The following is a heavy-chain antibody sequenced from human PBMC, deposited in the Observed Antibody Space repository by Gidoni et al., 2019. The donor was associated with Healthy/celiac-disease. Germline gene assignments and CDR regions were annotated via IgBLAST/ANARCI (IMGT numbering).Heavy chain of an antibody. J-gene: IGHJ4*02. CDR2: IYTRGIT. CDR1: GGSISSYY. D-gene: IGHD3-3*01. Sequence: QVQLQESGPGLVKPSETLSLTCTVSGGSISSYYWSWIRPPAGKGLEWIGRIYTRGITNSNPSLKSRVTMSVDTSKNQFSLKLSSVTAADTAVYYCAREGGIFGPFDYWGQGTLVTVSS. V-gene: IGHV4-4*07. CDR3: AREGGIFGPFDY.